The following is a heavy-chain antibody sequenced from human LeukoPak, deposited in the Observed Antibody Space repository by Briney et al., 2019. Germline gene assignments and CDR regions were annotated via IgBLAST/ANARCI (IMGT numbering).Heavy chain of an antibody. CDR2: VSGGDPTT. CDR3: ASAVVMRADY. CDR1: DFSFATYG. J-gene: IGHJ4*02. V-gene: IGHV3-23*01. D-gene: IGHD4-23*01. Sequence: GGSLRLSCAASDFSFATYGMGWVRQAPGRGLEWVSSVSGGDPTTYYADSVKGRFTLSRDNSKNTLYLQMNNLRAEDTAVYYCASAVVMRADYWGQGTLVTVSS.